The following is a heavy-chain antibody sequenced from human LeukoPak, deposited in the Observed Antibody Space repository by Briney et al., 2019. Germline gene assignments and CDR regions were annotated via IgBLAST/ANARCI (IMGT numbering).Heavy chain of an antibody. J-gene: IGHJ4*02. Sequence: ASVKVSCKASGYTFTGYYMHWVRQAPGQGLEGMGWINPNSGGTNYAQKFQGRVTMTRDTSISTAYMELSRLRSDDTAVYYCARPAGINYYYDSSGYYSDWGQGTLVTVSS. CDR1: GYTFTGYY. CDR3: ARPAGINYYYDSSGYYSD. V-gene: IGHV1-2*02. D-gene: IGHD3-22*01. CDR2: INPNSGGT.